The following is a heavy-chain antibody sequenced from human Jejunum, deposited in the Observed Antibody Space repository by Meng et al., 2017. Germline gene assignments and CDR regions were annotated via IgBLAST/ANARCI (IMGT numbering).Heavy chain of an antibody. CDR1: GFTFSNAR. Sequence: GGSLRLSCVVSGFTFSNARMSWVRQGPGKGREWVGRIQSKSYDGATDYAPLVKGRFTISRDDSKNTLYLEMNSLKTEDTAMYYCATEIGQDWYSPPCDYWGQRTLVTVSS. CDR2: IQSKSYDGAT. CDR3: ATEIGQDWYSPPCDY. J-gene: IGHJ4*02. D-gene: IGHD3/OR15-3a*01. V-gene: IGHV3-15*01.